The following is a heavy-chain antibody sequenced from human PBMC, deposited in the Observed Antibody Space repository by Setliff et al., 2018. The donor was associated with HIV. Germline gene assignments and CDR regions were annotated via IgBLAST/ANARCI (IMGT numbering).Heavy chain of an antibody. CDR2: ISGSGGTT. CDR1: GFRFSSYA. CDR3: ASFVPLYGADY. Sequence: GGSLRLSCAASGFRFSSYAMSWVRQAPGKGLEWVSVISGSGGTTYYADSVKGRFTISRDNSKKTLYVQMNSLRAEDTAVYYCASFVPLYGADYWGQGMLVTVSS. J-gene: IGHJ4*02. D-gene: IGHD3-10*01. V-gene: IGHV3-23*01.